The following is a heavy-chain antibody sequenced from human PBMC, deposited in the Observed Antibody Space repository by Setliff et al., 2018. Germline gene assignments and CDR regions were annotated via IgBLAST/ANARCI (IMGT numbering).Heavy chain of an antibody. CDR2: IIPIFGTA. J-gene: IGHJ3*02. D-gene: IGHD4-17*01. CDR1: GGTFSSYT. V-gene: IGHV1-69*05. Sequence: SVKVSCKASGGTFSSYTISWVRQAPGQGLEWMGRIIPIFGTANYAQKFQGRVTITTDESTSTAYMELSSLRSEDTAVYYCARGPLHGDHGTGAFDIWGQGTMVTVSS. CDR3: ARGPLHGDHGTGAFDI.